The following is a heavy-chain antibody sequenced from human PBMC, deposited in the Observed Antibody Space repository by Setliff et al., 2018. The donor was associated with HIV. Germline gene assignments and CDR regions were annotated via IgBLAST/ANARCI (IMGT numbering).Heavy chain of an antibody. CDR1: GYSISRGYF. V-gene: IGHV4-38-2*01. D-gene: IGHD4-17*01. Sequence: PSETLSLTCAVSGYSISRGYFWGWIRQPPGKGLEWIGSMYHSGSTYYNPPLKSRVTMSLDTSKNQFSLKLSSVTAADTAVYDCARASLRCHLDYWGQGTLGTVSA. CDR3: ARASLRCHLDY. CDR2: MYHSGST. J-gene: IGHJ4*02.